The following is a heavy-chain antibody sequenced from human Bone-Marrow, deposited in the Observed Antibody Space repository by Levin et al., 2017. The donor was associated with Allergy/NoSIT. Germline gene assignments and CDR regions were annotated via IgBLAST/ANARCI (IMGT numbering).Heavy chain of an antibody. CDR3: ARDRSYGSGRSWFDS. CDR1: GFTFSDYY. CDR2: ISSSSTYT. J-gene: IGHJ5*01. V-gene: IGHV3-11*05. Sequence: GESLKISCAASGFTFSDYYMSWNRQAPGKGLEWVSYISSSSTYTNYADSVRGRFTISRDDAKNSLYLQMNSLRVEDTAVYYCARDRSYGSGRSWFDSWGQGTLVTVSS. D-gene: IGHD3-10*01.